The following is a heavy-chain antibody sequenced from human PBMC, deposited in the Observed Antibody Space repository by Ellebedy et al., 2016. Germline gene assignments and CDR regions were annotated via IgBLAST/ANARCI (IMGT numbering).Heavy chain of an antibody. Sequence: ASVKVSCKASGGTFSSYAISWVRQAPGQGLEWMGRIIPILGIANYAQKLQGRVTMTRDTSTSTVYMELSSLRSEDTAVYYCARGSAYSSGWYLGGGYYYGMDVWGQGTTVTVSS. CDR3: ARGSAYSSGWYLGGGYYYGMDV. D-gene: IGHD6-19*01. CDR2: IIPILGIA. CDR1: GGTFSSYA. J-gene: IGHJ6*02. V-gene: IGHV1-69*04.